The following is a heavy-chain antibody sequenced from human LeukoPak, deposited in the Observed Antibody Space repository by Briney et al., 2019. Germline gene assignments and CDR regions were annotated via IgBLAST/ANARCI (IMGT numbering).Heavy chain of an antibody. CDR3: VRGMDV. V-gene: IGHV3-7*04. CDR2: IKQDKSEE. J-gene: IGHJ6*02. CDR1: GFTFSSYW. Sequence: GGSLRLSCAASGFTFSSYWMSWVCQAPGKGLEWVANIKQDKSEEYYVDSVRGRFTISRDNAKNSQYLQMNSLRVEDTAVYYCVRGMDVWGQGTTVTVSS.